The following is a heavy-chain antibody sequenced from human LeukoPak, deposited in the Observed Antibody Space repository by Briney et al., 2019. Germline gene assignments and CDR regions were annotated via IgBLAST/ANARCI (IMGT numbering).Heavy chain of an antibody. V-gene: IGHV1-18*01. Sequence: ASVKVSCKASGYTFTNYGISWVRQAPGQGLEWMGWISAYNGNTNYAQNLQGRVTVTTDTSTSTAYMELRSLRSDDTAVYYCARGLELRMILQKNAFDIWGQGTMVTVSS. D-gene: IGHD1-7*01. J-gene: IGHJ3*02. CDR1: GYTFTNYG. CDR2: ISAYNGNT. CDR3: ARGLELRMILQKNAFDI.